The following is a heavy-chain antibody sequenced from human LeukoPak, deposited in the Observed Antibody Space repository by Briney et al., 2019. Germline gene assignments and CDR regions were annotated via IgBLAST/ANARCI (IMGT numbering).Heavy chain of an antibody. D-gene: IGHD5-12*01. CDR3: ARVYSGYDFDY. J-gene: IGHJ4*02. CDR2: INSDGSST. V-gene: IGHV3-74*01. Sequence: AGGSLRLSCAASGFTFSSYAMSWVRQAPGKGLVWVSRINSDGSSTSYADSVKGRFTISRDNAKNTLYLQMNSLRAEDTAVYYCARVYSGYDFDYWGQGTLVTVSS. CDR1: GFTFSSYA.